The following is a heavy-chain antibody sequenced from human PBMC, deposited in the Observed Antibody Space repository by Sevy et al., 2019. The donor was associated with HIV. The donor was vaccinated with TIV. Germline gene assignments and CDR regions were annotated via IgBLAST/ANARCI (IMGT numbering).Heavy chain of an antibody. CDR1: GFSFDSYG. CDR3: AKGGGGHYDPDEIGYYFYYYNMDV. V-gene: IGHV3-23*01. J-gene: IGHJ6*03. D-gene: IGHD3-22*01. CDR2: ISGSGTRT. Sequence: GGSLRLSCAVSGFSFDSYGMTWVRQAPGKGLEWVSGISGSGTRTYYADSVKGRFIISRDNSKNTLYLQMNSLRSEDTDQYYCAKGGGGHYDPDEIGYYFYYYNMDVWGKGTTVTVSS.